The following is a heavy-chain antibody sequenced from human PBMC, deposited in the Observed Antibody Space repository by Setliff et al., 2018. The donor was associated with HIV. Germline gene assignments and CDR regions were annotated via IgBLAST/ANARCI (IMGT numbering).Heavy chain of an antibody. CDR3: AKALASRSGENII. CDR2: IYHSGST. J-gene: IGHJ4*02. Sequence: PSETLSLTCALSGYSISNGYYWGWIRQPSGKGLEWIGSIYHSGSTFYNPSLRSRVTISVDTSKNQFSLKLSSVTAADTAVYYCAKALASRSGENIIWGQGMLVTVSS. CDR1: GYSISNGYY. D-gene: IGHD3-10*01. V-gene: IGHV4-38-2*01.